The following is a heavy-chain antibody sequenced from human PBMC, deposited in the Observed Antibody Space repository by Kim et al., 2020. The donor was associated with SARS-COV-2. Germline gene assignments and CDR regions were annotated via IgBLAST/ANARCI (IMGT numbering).Heavy chain of an antibody. CDR3: ARAPHIVVVTAYDAFDI. Sequence: VKGRFTISRDNAKNSLYLQMNSLRAEDTAVYYCARAPHIVVVTAYDAFDIWGQGTMVTVSS. D-gene: IGHD2-21*02. J-gene: IGHJ3*02. V-gene: IGHV3-48*03.